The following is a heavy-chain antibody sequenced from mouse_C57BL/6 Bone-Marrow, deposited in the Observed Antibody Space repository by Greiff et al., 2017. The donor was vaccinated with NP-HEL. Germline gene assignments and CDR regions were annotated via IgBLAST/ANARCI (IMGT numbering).Heavy chain of an antibody. CDR3: AVDSSGDGDSVF. CDR1: GFPITSGYY. D-gene: IGHD3-2*02. V-gene: IGHV12-3*01. J-gene: IGHJ2*01. CDR2: ITHSGET. Sequence: KLVESGPGLVKPSQSLFLTCSITGFPITSGYYWIWIRQSPGKPLEWMGYITHSGETFYNPSLQSPISITRETSKNQFFLQLNSVTTEDTAMFYSAVDSSGDGDSVFWGTGATLTVSP.